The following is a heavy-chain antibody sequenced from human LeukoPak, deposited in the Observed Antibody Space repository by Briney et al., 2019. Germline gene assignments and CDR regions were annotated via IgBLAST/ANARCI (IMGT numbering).Heavy chain of an antibody. Sequence: SETLSLTCTVSGYSISSGYYWGWIRQPPGKGLEWIGSISHSGSNSYTPSLKSRVTISVDTSKNQFSLKLSSVTAADTAVYYCARVAAKTVEYWGQGTLVTVSS. CDR1: GYSISSGYY. J-gene: IGHJ4*02. D-gene: IGHD2-15*01. V-gene: IGHV4-38-2*02. CDR3: ARVAAKTVEY. CDR2: ISHSGSN.